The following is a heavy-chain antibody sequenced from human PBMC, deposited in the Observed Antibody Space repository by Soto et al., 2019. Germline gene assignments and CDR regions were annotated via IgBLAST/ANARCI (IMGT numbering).Heavy chain of an antibody. CDR3: ARDRREWELLGYYYHYGMDV. D-gene: IGHD1-26*01. CDR1: GFTFSSDG. V-gene: IGHV3-33*01. J-gene: IGHJ6*02. Sequence: GGSLRLSWAASGFTFSSDGMHWVRQAPGKGLEWVAVIWYDGSNKYYADSVKGRFTISRDNSKNTLYLQMNSLRAEDTAVYYCARDRREWELLGYYYHYGMDVLGQRTTVTVSS. CDR2: IWYDGSNK.